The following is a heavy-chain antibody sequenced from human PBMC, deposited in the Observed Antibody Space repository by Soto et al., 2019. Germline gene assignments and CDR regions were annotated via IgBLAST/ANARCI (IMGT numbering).Heavy chain of an antibody. CDR2: ISSSSTTI. D-gene: IGHD1-26*01. CDR3: ARLPTLGATDHLDS. J-gene: IGHJ4*02. CDR1: GFTFSSYS. V-gene: IGHV3-48*02. Sequence: GGSLRLSCGVSGFTFSSYSMNWVRQAPGKGLEWLSYISSSSTTIYYADSVKGRFTISRDNAKNSLSLQMNSLRDEDTAVYYCARLPTLGATDHLDSWGQGTLVTVSS.